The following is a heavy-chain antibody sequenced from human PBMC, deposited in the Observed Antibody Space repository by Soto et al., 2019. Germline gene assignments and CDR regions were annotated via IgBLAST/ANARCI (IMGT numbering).Heavy chain of an antibody. CDR2: IYYSGST. V-gene: IGHV4-61*01. CDR3: ARAHTYYYDSSGHNLFER. CDR1: GGSVSSGSYY. J-gene: IGHJ5*02. D-gene: IGHD3-22*01. Sequence: LSLTCTVSGGSVSSGSYYWIWIRQPPGKVLEWIGYIYYSGSTNYNPSLKSRVTISVDTSKNQFSLKLSSVTAADTAVYYCARAHTYYYDSSGHNLFERLGQRTLVTVYS.